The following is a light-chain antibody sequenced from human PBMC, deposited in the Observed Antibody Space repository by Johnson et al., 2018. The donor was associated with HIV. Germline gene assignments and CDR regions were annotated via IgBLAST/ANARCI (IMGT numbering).Light chain of an antibody. Sequence: QSVLSQPPSVSAAPGQKVTISCSGSSSNIGNNYVSWYQQLPGTAPKLLIYENNKRPSGIPDRVSGSKSGTSATLGITGLQTGDEADYYCGTWDSSLRGWVFGTGTNVTVL. CDR3: GTWDSSLRGWV. J-gene: IGLJ1*01. V-gene: IGLV1-51*02. CDR1: SSNIGNNY. CDR2: ENN.